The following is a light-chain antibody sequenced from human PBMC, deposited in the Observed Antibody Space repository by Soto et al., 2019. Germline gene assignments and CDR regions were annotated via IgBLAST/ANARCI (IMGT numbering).Light chain of an antibody. CDR3: QQYNNWPPMYT. Sequence: IVMPQSPAILSVSPGERAPLSCRARQSVSSNLAWYHQKPGQAPRLLIYDASTRATGIPARFSGSGSGTEFTLTISRLQSEDFAVYYCQQYNNWPPMYTFGQGTKVDIK. CDR2: DAS. J-gene: IGKJ2*01. V-gene: IGKV3-15*01. CDR1: QSVSSN.